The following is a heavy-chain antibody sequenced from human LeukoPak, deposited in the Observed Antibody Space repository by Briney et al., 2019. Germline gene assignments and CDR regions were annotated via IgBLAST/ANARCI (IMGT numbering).Heavy chain of an antibody. Sequence: ASVKVSCKASGYTFTGYYMHWVRQAPGQGLEWMGWINPNSGGTNYAQKFQGRVTMTRDTSISTAYMELSSLRPDDTAVYYCAKSRKMVGDFDIRGHGTMVTVSS. CDR3: AKSRKMVGDFDI. V-gene: IGHV1-2*02. CDR1: GYTFTGYY. J-gene: IGHJ3*02. D-gene: IGHD2-21*02. CDR2: INPNSGGT.